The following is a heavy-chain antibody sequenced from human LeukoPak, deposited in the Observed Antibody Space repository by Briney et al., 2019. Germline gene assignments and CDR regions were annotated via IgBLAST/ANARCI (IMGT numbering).Heavy chain of an antibody. CDR2: IRYDGTKT. D-gene: IGHD3-10*01. V-gene: IGHV3-30*02. CDR3: AKDLYYYGSGSSFDY. Sequence: GGSLRLSCAVSGFTFTNYGMHWVRQAPGKGLEWVAFIRYDGTKTYYADSVKGRFTISRDDSRNTLDLQMNSLRVEDTAVYYCAKDLYYYGSGSSFDYWGQGTLVTVSS. J-gene: IGHJ4*02. CDR1: GFTFTNYG.